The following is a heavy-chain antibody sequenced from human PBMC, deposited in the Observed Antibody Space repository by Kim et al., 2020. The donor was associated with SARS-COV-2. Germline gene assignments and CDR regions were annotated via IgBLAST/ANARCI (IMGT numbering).Heavy chain of an antibody. V-gene: IGHV3-30*01. D-gene: IGHD6-6*01. Sequence: KSRFTIARDNSKNTLYLQINSLGAEDTAVYYCAGDSSSKKMRCYYYYMDVWGKGTTVTVSS. J-gene: IGHJ6*03. CDR3: AGDSSSKKMRCYYYYMDV.